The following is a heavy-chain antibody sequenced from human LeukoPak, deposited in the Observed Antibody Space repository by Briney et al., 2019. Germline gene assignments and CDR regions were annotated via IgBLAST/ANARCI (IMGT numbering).Heavy chain of an antibody. CDR2: MYTSGST. CDR1: GDSVSSSH. V-gene: IGHV4-4*09. J-gene: IGHJ6*03. Sequence: SETLSLTCTVSGDSVSSSHWSWIRQPPGKGLEWIGDMYTSGSTNYNPSLKTRVTLSTDTSRNQLSLRLRSLTAADTAVYYCAGLVFFDYISAVTEVSFYYMDAWGKGTTVIVSS. CDR3: AGLVFFDYISAVTEVSFYYMDA. D-gene: IGHD6-25*01.